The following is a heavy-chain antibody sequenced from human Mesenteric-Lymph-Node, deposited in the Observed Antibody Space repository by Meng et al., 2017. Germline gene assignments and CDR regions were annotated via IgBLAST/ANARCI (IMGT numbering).Heavy chain of an antibody. Sequence: SETLSLTCAVYGGSFSGYYWSWIRQPPGKRLEWIGEINHSGSHKYNPSLKTRVTISVDTSKNQFSRKLYAVTAADTAVYFCARDAVADPETFDIWGQGTMVTVSS. CDR1: GGSFSGYY. V-gene: IGHV4-34*01. CDR2: INHSGSH. CDR3: ARDAVADPETFDI. J-gene: IGHJ3*02.